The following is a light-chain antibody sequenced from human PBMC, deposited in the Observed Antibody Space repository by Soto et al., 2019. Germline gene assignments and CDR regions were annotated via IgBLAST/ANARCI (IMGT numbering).Light chain of an antibody. V-gene: IGKV3-15*01. CDR3: HPYNGWPRT. J-gene: IGKJ1*01. Sequence: EIVMTQSPVTLSVSPGERYTLSCMASQNISRSLAWYQQKPGQGPSLLIYGTSTRAGGVPARFSGGGSGTEFTLTITSLQSEDFAVYYCHPYNGWPRTFGPGTQVEIK. CDR2: GTS. CDR1: QNISRS.